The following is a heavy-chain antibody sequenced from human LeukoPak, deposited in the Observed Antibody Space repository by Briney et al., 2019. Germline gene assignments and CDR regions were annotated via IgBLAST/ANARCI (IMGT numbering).Heavy chain of an antibody. CDR1: GGAFRGSD. J-gene: IGHJ4*02. V-gene: IGHV4-34*01. CDR3: ASLLMRGDRFDY. Sequence: SETLSLTCRVYGGAFRGSDWTWIRQSPGKGLEWIGEINDSGSTNYNPSLQSPVVISVNTSKKQFSLKLNSLTAAYTAVYYCASLLMRGDRFDYWGQGTLVTVSS. CDR2: INDSGST. D-gene: IGHD2-21*02.